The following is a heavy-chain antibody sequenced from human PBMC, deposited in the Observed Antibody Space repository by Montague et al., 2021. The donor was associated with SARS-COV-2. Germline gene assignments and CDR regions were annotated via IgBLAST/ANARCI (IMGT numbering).Heavy chain of an antibody. J-gene: IGHJ6*02. CDR1: GFTFSSYD. CDR2: IGSAGDT. V-gene: IGHV3-13*01. Sequence: SLRLSCAASGFTFSSYDMHWVRQTTGKGLEWVSAIGSAGDTYYPGFVKGRFTISRENAKNSLYLQMNSLRAGDTAVYYCARGLRYFDWSPYGMDVWGQGTTVTVSS. D-gene: IGHD3-9*01. CDR3: ARGLRYFDWSPYGMDV.